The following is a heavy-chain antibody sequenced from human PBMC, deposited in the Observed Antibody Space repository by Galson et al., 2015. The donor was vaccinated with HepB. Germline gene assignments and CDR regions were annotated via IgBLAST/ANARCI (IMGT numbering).Heavy chain of an antibody. J-gene: IGHJ2*01. CDR3: ARGHSSSWYFDL. V-gene: IGHV4-59*01. Sequence: ETLSLTCIVSGGSISGYHWSWIRQPPGKGLEWIGYIYYSGSTNYNPSLKSRVTISVDTSKNQFSLKLDSVTAADTAVYYCARGHSSSWYFDLWGRGTLVTVSS. CDR2: IYYSGST. CDR1: GGSISGYH. D-gene: IGHD6-13*01.